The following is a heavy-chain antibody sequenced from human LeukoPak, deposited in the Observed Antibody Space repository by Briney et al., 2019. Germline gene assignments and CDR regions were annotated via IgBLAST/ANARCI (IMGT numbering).Heavy chain of an antibody. D-gene: IGHD3-10*01. CDR2: ISSSGST. J-gene: IGHJ4*02. V-gene: IGHV4-4*07. CDR1: GGSISSYY. CDR3: AREANYYGSGSYFEGTFDY. Sequence: SETLSLTCTVSGGSISSYYWSWIRQPAGKGLEWIGRISSSGSTNYNPSLKSRVTISIDTSKNEFSLKLTSVTAADTAVYFCAREANYYGSGSYFEGTFDYWGQGSLVTVSS.